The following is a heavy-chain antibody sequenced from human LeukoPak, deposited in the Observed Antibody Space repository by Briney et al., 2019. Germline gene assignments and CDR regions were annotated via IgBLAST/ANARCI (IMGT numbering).Heavy chain of an antibody. J-gene: IGHJ2*01. V-gene: IGHV3-23*01. D-gene: IGHD1-26*01. Sequence: GGSLRLSCAASGFTFSSYAMSWVRQAPGKGLEWVSAISGSGGSTYYADSVKGRFTISRDNSKNTLYLQMNSLRAEDTAVYYCAGDVGRGGSRYFDLWGRGTLVTVPS. CDR1: GFTFSSYA. CDR3: AGDVGRGGSRYFDL. CDR2: ISGSGGST.